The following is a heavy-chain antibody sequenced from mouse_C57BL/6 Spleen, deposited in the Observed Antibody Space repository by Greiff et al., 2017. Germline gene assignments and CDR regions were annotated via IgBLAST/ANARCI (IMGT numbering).Heavy chain of an antibody. J-gene: IGHJ1*03. CDR2: ISPGRGST. Sequence: QVQLQQPGAELVKPGASVKMSCKASGYTFTSYWITWVKQRPGQGLEWIGDISPGRGSTNYNEKFKSKATLTVDTSSSTAYMPLSSLTSEDSAVYDCASYDGSSFWYFDVWGTGTTVTVSS. CDR1: GYTFTSYW. V-gene: IGHV1-55*01. CDR3: ASYDGSSFWYFDV. D-gene: IGHD1-1*01.